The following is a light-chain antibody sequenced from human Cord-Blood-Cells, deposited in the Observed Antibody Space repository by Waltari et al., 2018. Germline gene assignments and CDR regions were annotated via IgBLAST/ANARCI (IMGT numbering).Light chain of an antibody. V-gene: IGKV1-39*01. J-gene: IGKJ4*01. CDR2: AAS. CDR3: QQSYSTPLT. Sequence: DLQMTQSASSLSSSGGDRVTITCRASQSISSYLNWYQQKPGKAPKPLIYAASSLQSGVPSRFSGSGSGTDFTLTISSLQPEDFATYYCQQSYSTPLTFGGGTKVEIK. CDR1: QSISSY.